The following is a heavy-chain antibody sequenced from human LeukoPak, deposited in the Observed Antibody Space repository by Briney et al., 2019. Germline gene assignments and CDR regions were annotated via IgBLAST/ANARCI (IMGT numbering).Heavy chain of an antibody. CDR1: GFTFSSYA. D-gene: IGHD4-17*01. Sequence: GGSLRLSCAASGFTFSSYAMSWVRQAPGKGLEWISFISSSGGTIYYADSVKGRFTISRDNANNSLYLDMNRLRDEDTALYYCARDRLAGDFFDSWGQGTLVTVSS. CDR3: ARDRLAGDFFDS. V-gene: IGHV3-48*02. CDR2: ISSSGGTI. J-gene: IGHJ4*02.